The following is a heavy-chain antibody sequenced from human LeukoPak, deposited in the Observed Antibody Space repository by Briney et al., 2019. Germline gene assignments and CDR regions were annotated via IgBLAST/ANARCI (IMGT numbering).Heavy chain of an antibody. CDR3: AGLGYGANFIHY. V-gene: IGHV1-18*01. CDR2: ISPYNGNT. J-gene: IGHJ4*02. CDR1: GYTYTNYG. D-gene: IGHD4-23*01. Sequence: ASAKVSCKASGYTYTNYGMSWVRQAPGQGLEWMGWISPYNGNTHYAQKFQGRVTMTTDTSTSTVYMELRSLRSDDTAVYYCAGLGYGANFIHYWGQGTLVTVSS.